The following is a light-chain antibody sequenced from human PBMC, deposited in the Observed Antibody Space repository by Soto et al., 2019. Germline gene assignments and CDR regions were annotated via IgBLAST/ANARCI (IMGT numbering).Light chain of an antibody. CDR2: GAP. V-gene: IGKV3-20*01. J-gene: IGKJ5*01. CDR1: QSISSSY. Sequence: ENVLTQSPGPLSLSPGERGTLSCRASQSISSSYLAWYQQKPGQAPRLLIYGAPNSATGVPDRFSGSGSGPDFTPNISSLEPEDFAVYYCQQYGTSPVTFGQGKRLEIK. CDR3: QQYGTSPVT.